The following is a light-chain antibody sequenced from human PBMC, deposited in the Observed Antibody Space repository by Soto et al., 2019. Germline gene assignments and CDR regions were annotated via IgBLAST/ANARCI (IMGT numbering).Light chain of an antibody. V-gene: IGKV3-20*01. Sequence: EIVLTQSPGTLSLSPGERATLSCRASQTVSSNYLAWYQQKSGQAPGLLIYGASSRATGVPDRFSGSGSGTDFTLNISRLEPEDFAVYYCQQYSSSRTFGQGTKVDIK. CDR3: QQYSSSRT. CDR1: QTVSSNY. J-gene: IGKJ1*01. CDR2: GAS.